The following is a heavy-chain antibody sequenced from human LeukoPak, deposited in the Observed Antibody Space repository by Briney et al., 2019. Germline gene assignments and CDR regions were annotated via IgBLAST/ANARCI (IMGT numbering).Heavy chain of an antibody. V-gene: IGHV1-18*01. Sequence: ASVKVSCKTSGYTFTNYGISWVRQAPGQGLEWMGWISGYNGNTNYEQNLQGRVTMTTDTSTSTAYMELRSLRSDDTAVYYCARDGIGDHFWSLFDYWGQGTLVTVSS. D-gene: IGHD3-3*02. J-gene: IGHJ4*02. CDR2: ISGYNGNT. CDR1: GYTFTNYG. CDR3: ARDGIGDHFWSLFDY.